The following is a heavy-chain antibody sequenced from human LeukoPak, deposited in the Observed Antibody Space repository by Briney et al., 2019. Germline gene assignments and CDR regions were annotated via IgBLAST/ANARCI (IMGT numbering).Heavy chain of an antibody. CDR3: VRTYDVLTGGFDY. V-gene: IGHV3-48*02. Sequence: GGSLSLSCAGFGFTFSNYAMNWVRQAPGRGLEWISYISGSFITIEYADSVKGRFTISRNNARNSLFLQMNSLRDEDTAVYYCVRTYDVLTGGFDYWGQGTPVTVSS. CDR2: ISGSFITI. CDR1: GFTFSNYA. D-gene: IGHD3-9*01. J-gene: IGHJ4*02.